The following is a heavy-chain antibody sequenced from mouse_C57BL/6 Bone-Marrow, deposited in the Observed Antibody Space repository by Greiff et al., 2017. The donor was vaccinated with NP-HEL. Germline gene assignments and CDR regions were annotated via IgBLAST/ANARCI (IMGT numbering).Heavy chain of an antibody. CDR2: ISNGGGST. CDR1: GFTFSDYY. Sequence: EVQGVESGGGLVQPGGSLKLSCAASGFTFSDYYMYWVRQTPEKRLEWVAYISNGGGSTYYPDTVKGRFTISRDNAKNTLYLQMSRLKSEDTAMYYCARGSSYVRRYFDVWGTGTTVTVSS. V-gene: IGHV5-12*01. D-gene: IGHD1-1*01. J-gene: IGHJ1*03. CDR3: ARGSSYVRRYFDV.